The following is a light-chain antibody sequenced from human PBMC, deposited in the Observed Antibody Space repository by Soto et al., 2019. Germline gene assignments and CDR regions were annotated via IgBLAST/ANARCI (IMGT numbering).Light chain of an antibody. CDR1: SSDVGNSDY. Sequence: QSVLTQPASVSGSPGQSITISCTGTSSDVGNSDYVSWYQQHPGRAPKLMIYDVSSRPSGVSNRFSGSKSGNTASLTISGLQAEDGADYYCTSYTSTDTWVFGGGTQLTVL. V-gene: IGLV2-14*03. CDR3: TSYTSTDTWV. J-gene: IGLJ3*02. CDR2: DVS.